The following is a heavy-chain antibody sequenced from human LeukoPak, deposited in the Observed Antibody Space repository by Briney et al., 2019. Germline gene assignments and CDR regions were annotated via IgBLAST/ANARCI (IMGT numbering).Heavy chain of an antibody. CDR1: GGSISSSSYY. CDR3: ARDGPYCSGGSCYPNDAFDI. D-gene: IGHD2-15*01. Sequence: SETLSLTCTVSGGSISSSSYYWGWIRQPPGKGLEWIGRIYTSGSTNYNPSLKSRVTMSVDTSKKQFSLKLSSVTAADTAVYYCARDGPYCSGGSCYPNDAFDIWGQGTMVTVSS. CDR2: IYTSGST. J-gene: IGHJ3*02. V-gene: IGHV4-39*07.